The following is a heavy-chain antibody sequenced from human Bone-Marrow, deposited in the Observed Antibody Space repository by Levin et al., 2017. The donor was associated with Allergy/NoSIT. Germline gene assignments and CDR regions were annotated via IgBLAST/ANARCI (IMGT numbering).Heavy chain of an antibody. CDR2: IYYSGST. Sequence: SETLSLTCTVSGGSISSYYWSWIRQPPGKGLEWIGYIYYSGSTNYNPSLKSRVTISVDTSKNQFSLKLSSVTAADTAVYYCARHAPPWELPVEYFQHWGQGTLVTVSS. D-gene: IGHD1-26*01. J-gene: IGHJ1*01. V-gene: IGHV4-59*08. CDR1: GGSISSYY. CDR3: ARHAPPWELPVEYFQH.